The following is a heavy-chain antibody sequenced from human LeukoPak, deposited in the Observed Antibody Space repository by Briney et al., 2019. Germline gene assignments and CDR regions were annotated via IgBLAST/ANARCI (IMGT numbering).Heavy chain of an antibody. V-gene: IGHV1-3*01. CDR2: INAGNGNT. J-gene: IGHJ4*02. Sequence: ASVKVSCKASGGTFSSYAISWVRQAPGQRLEWMGWINAGNGNTKYSQKFQGRVTITRDTSASTAYMELSSLRSEDTAVYYCATPRSSGWYDYWGQGTLVTVSS. CDR3: ATPRSSGWYDY. CDR1: GGTFSSYA. D-gene: IGHD6-19*01.